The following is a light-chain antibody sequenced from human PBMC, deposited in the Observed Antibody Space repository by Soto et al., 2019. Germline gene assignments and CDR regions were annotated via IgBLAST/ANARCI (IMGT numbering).Light chain of an antibody. Sequence: DIVMTQSPDSLAVSLGERATINCKSSQSVLYSSNNKNYIAWYQQKPGQPPKLLIYWASTRESGVPDRFSGSGSGTDFTLTISSLQAEDVAVYYCQQYYTTPTVGGGTKVEIK. V-gene: IGKV4-1*01. CDR1: QSVLYSSNNKNY. CDR2: WAS. CDR3: QQYYTTPT. J-gene: IGKJ4*01.